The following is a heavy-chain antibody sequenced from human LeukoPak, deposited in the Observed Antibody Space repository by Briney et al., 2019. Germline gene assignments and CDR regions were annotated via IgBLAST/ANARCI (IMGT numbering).Heavy chain of an antibody. J-gene: IGHJ4*02. CDR1: GGTFSSYA. V-gene: IGHV1-69*13. CDR3: ARTSHYVDIAATIPYGIYYFDY. D-gene: IGHD5-12*01. Sequence: GASVKVSCKASGGTFSSYAISWVRQAPGQGLEWMGGIIPIFGTANYAQKFQGRVTITADESTSTAYMELRSLRPDDTAVYYCARTSHYVDIAATIPYGIYYFDYWGQGTLVTVSS. CDR2: IIPIFGTA.